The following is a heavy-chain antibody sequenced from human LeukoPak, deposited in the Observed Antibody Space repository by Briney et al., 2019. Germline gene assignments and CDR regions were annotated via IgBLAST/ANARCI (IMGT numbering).Heavy chain of an antibody. CDR2: IIPIFGTA. V-gene: IGHV1-69*01. CDR3: ARVAARKVDAFDI. J-gene: IGHJ3*02. D-gene: IGHD6-6*01. Sequence: SVKVSCKASGGTFSSYAISWVRQAPGQGLEWMGGIIPIFGTANYAQKFQGRVTITADESTSTAYMELSSLRSEDTAVYYCARVAARKVDAFDIWGQGTMVTVSS. CDR1: GGTFSSYA.